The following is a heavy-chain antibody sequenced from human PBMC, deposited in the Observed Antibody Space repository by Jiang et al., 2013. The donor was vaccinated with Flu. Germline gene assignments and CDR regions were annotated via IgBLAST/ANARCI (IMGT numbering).Heavy chain of an antibody. CDR1: GDSVSSNSAA. CDR2: TYYRSKWYN. J-gene: IGHJ5*02. V-gene: IGHV6-1*01. Sequence: QTLSLTCAISGDSVSSNSAAWNWIRQSPSRGLEWLGRTYYRSKWYNDYAVSVKSRITINVDTSKNQFSLQLNSVTPEDTAVCYCARHYSSDRWDWFDPWGQGTLVTVSS. D-gene: IGHD6-19*01. CDR3: ARHYSSDRWDWFDP.